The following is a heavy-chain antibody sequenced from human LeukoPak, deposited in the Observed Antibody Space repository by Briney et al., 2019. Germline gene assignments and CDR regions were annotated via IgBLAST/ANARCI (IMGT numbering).Heavy chain of an antibody. CDR1: GFTFSSYG. Sequence: GGSQRLSCAASGFTFSSYGMHWVRQAPGKGQEWVAFIRYDGSNKYYENSVKGRFTISRDNSKNTLSLQTNSLRAEDAAVYYCAKEGTRVQLWSIPHYFDYWGQGTLVTVSS. CDR3: AKEGTRVQLWSIPHYFDY. CDR2: IRYDGSNK. D-gene: IGHD5-18*01. V-gene: IGHV3-30*02. J-gene: IGHJ4*02.